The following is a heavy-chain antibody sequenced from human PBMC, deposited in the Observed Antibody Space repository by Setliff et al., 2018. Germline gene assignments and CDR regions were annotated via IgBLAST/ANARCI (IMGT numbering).Heavy chain of an antibody. CDR2: ISAYTGNT. J-gene: IGHJ4*02. D-gene: IGHD2-2*01. CDR1: GYTFSHSG. Sequence: ASVKVSCKASGYTFSHSGITWVRQAPGQGLEWMGWISAYTGNTNYAQKLQGRVTMTTDASASTAYMELRGLTSDGTAVYYCSRLVRYCSRTTCQTASGAEVWGQGTLVTVSS. V-gene: IGHV1-18*01. CDR3: SRLVRYCSRTTCQTASGAEV.